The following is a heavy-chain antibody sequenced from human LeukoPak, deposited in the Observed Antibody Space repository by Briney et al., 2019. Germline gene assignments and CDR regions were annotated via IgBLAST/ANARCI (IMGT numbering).Heavy chain of an antibody. D-gene: IGHD3-22*01. CDR1: GGTFSSYA. CDR3: ASLPKNYDSSGYYNAFDI. CDR2: IIPIFGTA. V-gene: IGHV1-69*06. J-gene: IGHJ3*02. Sequence: ASVKVSCKPSGGTFSSYAIIWVRQAPGQGLEWMGRIIPIFGTANYAQKFQGRVTITADKSTSTAYMELSSLRSEDTAVYYCASLPKNYDSSGYYNAFDIWGQGTMVTVSS.